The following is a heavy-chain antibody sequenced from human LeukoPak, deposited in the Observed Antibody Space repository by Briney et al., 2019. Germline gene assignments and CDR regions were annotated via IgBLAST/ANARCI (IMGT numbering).Heavy chain of an antibody. Sequence: GESLKISCKGSGYSFTSYWIGWVRQMPGKGLEWMGIIYPGDSDTRYSPPFQGQVTISADKSISTAYLQWSSLKASDTAMYYCARRDDYGGNPPEAFDIWGQGTMVTVSS. CDR1: GYSFTSYW. CDR3: ARRDDYGGNPPEAFDI. CDR2: IYPGDSDT. D-gene: IGHD4-23*01. J-gene: IGHJ3*02. V-gene: IGHV5-51*01.